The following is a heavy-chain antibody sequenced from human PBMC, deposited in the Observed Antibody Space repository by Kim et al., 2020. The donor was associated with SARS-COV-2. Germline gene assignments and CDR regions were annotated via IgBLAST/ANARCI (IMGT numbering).Heavy chain of an antibody. CDR3: ARPGDDYGGFDY. D-gene: IGHD4-17*01. J-gene: IGHJ4*02. CDR2: LYYGGST. V-gene: IGHV4-39*01. Sequence: SETLSLTCTVSGGSVPSGTYYWGWIRQPPGKGLEWVGSLYYGGSTYYNPSLKSRVTISVDTSKNQFSLKLSSVTAADTAVYYCARPGDDYGGFDYWGQGTLVTVSS. CDR1: GGSVPSGTYY.